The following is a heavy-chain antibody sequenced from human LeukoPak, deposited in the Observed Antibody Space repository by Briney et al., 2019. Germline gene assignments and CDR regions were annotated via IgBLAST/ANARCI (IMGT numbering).Heavy chain of an antibody. D-gene: IGHD1-26*01. CDR3: ARISLGAIWGYYYGMDV. CDR1: GGTFSSYS. V-gene: IGHV1-69*13. CDR2: IIPIFDTA. Sequence: SVKVSCKASGGTFSSYSISWVRQAPGQGLEWMGGIIPIFDTADYPQKFQGRVTITADESTSTAYMELSSLRSEDTAVFYCARISLGAIWGYYYGMDVWGQGTTVTVSS. J-gene: IGHJ6*02.